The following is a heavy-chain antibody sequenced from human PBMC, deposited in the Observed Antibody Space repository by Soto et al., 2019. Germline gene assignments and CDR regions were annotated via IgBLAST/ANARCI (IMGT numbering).Heavy chain of an antibody. CDR2: INHSGST. CDR1: GGSFSGYY. V-gene: IGHV4-34*01. CDR3: ARRTRYDSSGYYPKFVY. D-gene: IGHD3-22*01. Sequence: QVQLQQWGAGLLKPSETLSLTCAVYGGSFSGYYWSWIRQPPGKGLEWIGEINHSGSTNYNPSLKCRVTISVDTSKNQFSMKLSSVTAADTAVYYCARRTRYDSSGYYPKFVYWGLATLVTVSS. J-gene: IGHJ4*02.